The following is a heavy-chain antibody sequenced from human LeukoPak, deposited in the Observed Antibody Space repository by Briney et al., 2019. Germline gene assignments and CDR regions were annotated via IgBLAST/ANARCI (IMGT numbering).Heavy chain of an antibody. CDR3: ARGEMATIEDAFDI. V-gene: IGHV4-59*01. D-gene: IGHD5-24*01. CDR2: IFFSVST. Sequence: PSETLSLTCIVSGASISSDYWSWIRQPPGKGLEWIGYIFFSVSTNYNPSLKSRVTMSVDTSKNQFSLNLSSATAADTAVYYCARGEMATIEDAFDIWGQGTMVTVSS. J-gene: IGHJ3*02. CDR1: GASISSDY.